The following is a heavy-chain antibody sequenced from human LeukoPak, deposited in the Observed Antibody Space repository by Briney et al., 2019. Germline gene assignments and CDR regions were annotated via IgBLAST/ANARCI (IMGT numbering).Heavy chain of an antibody. J-gene: IGHJ4*02. CDR1: GDSVSSNSAA. D-gene: IGHD6-13*01. Sequence: SQTLSLTCAISGDSVSSNSAACNWIRQSPSRGLEWLGRTYYRSKWYNDYAVSVESRITFNPDTSKNQFSLQLNSVTPEDTAVYYCARGHHFNSWEFDYWGQGTLVTVSS. V-gene: IGHV6-1*01. CDR2: TYYRSKWYN. CDR3: ARGHHFNSWEFDY.